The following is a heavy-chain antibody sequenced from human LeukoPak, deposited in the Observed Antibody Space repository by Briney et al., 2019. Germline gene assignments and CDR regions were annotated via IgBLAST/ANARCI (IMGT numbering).Heavy chain of an antibody. CDR3: AKDSTYYYGSGSQDY. V-gene: IGHV3-74*01. D-gene: IGHD3-10*01. CDR1: GFTFSSYW. CDR2: INPGGSSI. Sequence: GGSLRLSCAASGFTFSSYWMHWVRQVPGKGLVWVARINPGGSSITYADSVKGRFTISRDNSKNTLYLQMNSLRAEDTAVYYYAKDSTYYYGSGSQDYWGQGTLVTVSS. J-gene: IGHJ4*02.